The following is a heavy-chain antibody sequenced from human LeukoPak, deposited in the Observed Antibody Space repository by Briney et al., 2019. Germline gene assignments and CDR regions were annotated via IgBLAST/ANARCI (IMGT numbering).Heavy chain of an antibody. CDR3: AREPYYYDSSGYLFDY. J-gene: IGHJ4*02. CDR2: IKQDGSEK. CDR1: GFTFSSYW. V-gene: IGHV3-7*01. Sequence: GESLRLSCAASGFTFSSYWMSWVRQAPGKGLEWVANIKQDGSEKYYVDSVKGRFTISRDNAKNSLYLQMNSLRAEDTAVYYCAREPYYYDSSGYLFDYWGQGTLVTVSS. D-gene: IGHD3-22*01.